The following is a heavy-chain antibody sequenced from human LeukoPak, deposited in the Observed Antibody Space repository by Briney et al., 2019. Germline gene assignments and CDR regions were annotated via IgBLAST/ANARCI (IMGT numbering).Heavy chain of an antibody. Sequence: GGSLRLSCAASGFTFSSYAMSWVRQAPGKGLEWVSAISGSGGSTYYADSVKGRFTISRDNSKNTLYLQMNSLRAEDTAVYYCAKEGDLYCSGGSCYLAALVIWGQGTMVTVSS. CDR1: GFTFSSYA. CDR3: AKEGDLYCSGGSCYLAALVI. V-gene: IGHV3-23*01. D-gene: IGHD2-15*01. CDR2: ISGSGGST. J-gene: IGHJ3*02.